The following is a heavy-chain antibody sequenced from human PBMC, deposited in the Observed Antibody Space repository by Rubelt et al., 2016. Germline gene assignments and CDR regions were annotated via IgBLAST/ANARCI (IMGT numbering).Heavy chain of an antibody. Sequence: QVQLVQSGAEVKKPGSSVKVSCKASGGTFSSYAISWVRQAPGQGLEWMGRIIPILGIANYAPNSQCRVTITADKSTITAYMELSSLRSEDTAVYYCARGTLTGTRADYWGQGTLVTVSS. CDR3: ARGTLTGTRADY. CDR2: IIPILGIA. V-gene: IGHV1-69*04. D-gene: IGHD1-7*01. CDR1: GGTFSSYA. J-gene: IGHJ4*02.